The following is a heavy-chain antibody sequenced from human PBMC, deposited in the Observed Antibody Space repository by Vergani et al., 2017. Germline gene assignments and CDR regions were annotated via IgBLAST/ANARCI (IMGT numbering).Heavy chain of an antibody. D-gene: IGHD2-21*01. CDR2: IFRSGTT. CDR1: GDSLSSSDHY. J-gene: IGHJ4*02. Sequence: QLQESGPGLVKPSATLSLTCTVSGDSLSSSDHYWSWIRQRSDKGLEWVGHIFRSGTTYYNPSLKSRLIMSVDTSKNQFSLKLTSVTAADTAMYYCARENVVIARIFDFWGQGTLVTVSS. CDR3: ARENVVIARIFDF. V-gene: IGHV4-31*03.